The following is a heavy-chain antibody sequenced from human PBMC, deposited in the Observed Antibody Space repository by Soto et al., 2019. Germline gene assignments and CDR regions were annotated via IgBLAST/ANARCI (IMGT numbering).Heavy chain of an antibody. J-gene: IGHJ6*02. CDR3: ARDRGLWFGELLYYYGMDV. V-gene: IGHV4-59*01. D-gene: IGHD3-10*01. CDR2: IYYSGST. CDR1: GGSITPYY. Sequence: SETLSLTCTVSGGSITPYYWNWIRQPPGKGLEWIGHIYYSGSTNYNPSLKSRVTISVDTSKNQFSLKLSSVTAADTAVYYCARDRGLWFGELLYYYGMDVWGQGTTVT.